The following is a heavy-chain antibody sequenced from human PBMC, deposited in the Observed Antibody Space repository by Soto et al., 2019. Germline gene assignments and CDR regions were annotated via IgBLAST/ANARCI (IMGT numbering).Heavy chain of an antibody. CDR3: AKDLAGATRGRFDY. J-gene: IGHJ4*02. Sequence: EVRLVESGGGLVQPGGSLRLSCAASGFTFSSYAMSWVRQAPGKGLEWVSGISGSGTTTYYADSVKGRFTISRDNSKNTMYLQMNSLRAEDTAVYYCAKDLAGATRGRFDYWGQGTLVTVSS. CDR2: ISGSGTTT. D-gene: IGHD1-26*01. CDR1: GFTFSSYA. V-gene: IGHV3-23*04.